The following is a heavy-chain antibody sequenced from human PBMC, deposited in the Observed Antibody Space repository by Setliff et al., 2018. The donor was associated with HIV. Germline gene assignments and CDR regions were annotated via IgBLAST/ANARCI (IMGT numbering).Heavy chain of an antibody. V-gene: IGHV3-30*14. J-gene: IGHJ4*02. CDR3: AKDPRAAVATICDY. D-gene: IGHD5-12*01. CDR2: ISIYDGSEK. Sequence: GGSLRLSCAASGFTFTTYAMHWVRQAPGKGLEWVAVISIYDGSEKYYADSVRGRFTISRDNYKNTLYLQMNSLRPEDTAVYYCAKDPRAAVATICDYWGQGTLVTVSS. CDR1: GFTFTTYA.